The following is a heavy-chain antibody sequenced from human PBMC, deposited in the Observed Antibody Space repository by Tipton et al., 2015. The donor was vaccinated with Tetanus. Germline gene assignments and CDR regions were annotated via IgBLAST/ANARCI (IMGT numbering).Heavy chain of an antibody. CDR1: GGSLSSGGYY. Sequence: TLSLTCTVSGGSLSSGGYYWTWIRQHPGMGLEWIGDIYFSGSTYYNPSLKSRVTISVGTSKNLFSLRLNSVTAAGTAVYYCARDQARGARGWNYFDCWGQGTLVTVSS. V-gene: IGHV4-31*03. CDR2: IYFSGST. CDR3: ARDQARGARGWNYFDC. J-gene: IGHJ4*02. D-gene: IGHD1-26*01.